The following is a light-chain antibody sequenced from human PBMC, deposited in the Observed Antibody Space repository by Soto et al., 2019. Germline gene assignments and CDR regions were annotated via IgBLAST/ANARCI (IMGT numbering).Light chain of an antibody. CDR1: QSVSSSY. V-gene: IGKV3-20*01. CDR3: QQYGSSGT. Sequence: EIVLTQSPGTLSLFPGERATPSCRASQSVSSSYLAWYKQKPGQAPRLLIYGASSRATGIPDRFSGSGSGTDFTLTIRRLEPEEFAVYYCQQYGSSGTFGQGTKLDIK. CDR2: GAS. J-gene: IGKJ1*01.